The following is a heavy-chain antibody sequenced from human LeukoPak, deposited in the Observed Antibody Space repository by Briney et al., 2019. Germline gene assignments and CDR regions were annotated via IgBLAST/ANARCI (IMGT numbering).Heavy chain of an antibody. D-gene: IGHD3-10*01. J-gene: IGHJ6*02. V-gene: IGHV3-33*01. CDR3: ARGGYYGSGSYQPDYYYYGMDV. Sequence: PGGSLRLSCAASGFTFSSYDMHWVRQAPGKGLEWVAVIWYDGSNKYYADSVKGRFTISRDNSKNTLYLQMNSLRAEDTAVYYCARGGYYGSGSYQPDYYYYGMDVWGQGTTVTVSS. CDR2: IWYDGSNK. CDR1: GFTFSSYD.